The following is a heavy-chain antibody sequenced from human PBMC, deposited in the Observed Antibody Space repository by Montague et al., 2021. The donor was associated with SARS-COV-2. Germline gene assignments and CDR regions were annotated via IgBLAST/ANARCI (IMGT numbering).Heavy chain of an antibody. D-gene: IGHD3-16*02. V-gene: IGHV4-59*13. CDR2: TYYSGVA. CDR3: ARSVVGGTYRHTRWLDP. J-gene: IGHJ5*02. CDR1: GDSMRSSY. Sequence: SETLSLTCTVSGDSMRSSYWNWIRQPPGKGLEYIGYTYYSGVANYNPSLRSRVTISLDTSKNQFPLNLRSVTAADTAVYYCARSVVGGTYRHTRWLDPWGQGTLVTVFS.